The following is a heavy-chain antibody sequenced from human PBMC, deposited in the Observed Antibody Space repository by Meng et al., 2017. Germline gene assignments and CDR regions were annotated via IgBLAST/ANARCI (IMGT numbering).Heavy chain of an antibody. CDR1: GYTFTGYY. CDR3: ARGENQPRSLVDY. Sequence: ASVKVSCKASGYTFTGYYMHWVRQAPGQGLEWMGRINPNSGGTNYAQKFRGRVTMTRDTSISTAYMELSRLRSDGTAVYCCARGENQPRSLVDYWGQGTLVTVSS. J-gene: IGHJ4*02. CDR2: INPNSGGT. V-gene: IGHV1-2*06. D-gene: IGHD2/OR15-2a*01.